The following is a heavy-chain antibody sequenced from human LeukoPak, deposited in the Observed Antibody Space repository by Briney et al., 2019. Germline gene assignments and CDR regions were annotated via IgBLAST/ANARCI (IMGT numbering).Heavy chain of an antibody. V-gene: IGHV3-30*02. Sequence: GGSLRLSCAASEFTFSSYGMHWVRQAPGKGLEWAAFIRYDGSNKYYADSVKGRFTISGDNSKNTLYLQMNSLRAEDTAVYYCARSGSYYAYYFDYWGQGTLVTVSS. CDR2: IRYDGSNK. CDR3: ARSGSYYAYYFDY. D-gene: IGHD1-26*01. J-gene: IGHJ4*02. CDR1: EFTFSSYG.